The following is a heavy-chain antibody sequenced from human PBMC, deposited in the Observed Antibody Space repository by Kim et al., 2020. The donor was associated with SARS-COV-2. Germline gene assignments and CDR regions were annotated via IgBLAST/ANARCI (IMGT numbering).Heavy chain of an antibody. CDR3: GAQLVGSAALVG. CDR2: IRIKGHNYAT. CDR1: GFAFSDAA. V-gene: IGHV3-73*01. Sequence: GGSLRLSCAGSGFAFSDAAMHWVRQAPGKGLEWVGRIRIKGHNYATKYGASVEGRFTISRDDSGKKAFLQMNSLKSEDTAVYFCGAQLVGSAALVGWGLGPAVTVSS. D-gene: IGHD6-6*01. J-gene: IGHJ3*01.